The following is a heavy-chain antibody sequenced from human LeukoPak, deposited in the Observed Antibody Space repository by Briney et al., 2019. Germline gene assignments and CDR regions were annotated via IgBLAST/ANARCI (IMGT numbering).Heavy chain of an antibody. D-gene: IGHD5-24*01. V-gene: IGHV3-23*01. J-gene: IGHJ2*01. CDR2: ISGSGGST. CDR1: GFTFSSYA. Sequence: GGSLRLSCAASGFTFSSYAMSWVRQAPGKGLEWVSAISGSGGSTYYADSVKGRFTTSRDNSKNTLFLQMNSLRAEDTAVYYCARQRWLQFNGWYFDLWGRGTLVTVSS. CDR3: ARQRWLQFNGWYFDL.